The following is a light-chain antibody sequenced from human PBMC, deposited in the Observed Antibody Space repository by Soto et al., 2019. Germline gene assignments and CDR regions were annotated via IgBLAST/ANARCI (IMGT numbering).Light chain of an antibody. J-gene: IGLJ1*01. Sequence: QSVLAHPASVSWSPGHLVTISCTGTSSDVGAYNSVSWYQQHPDKAPQLMIYKGTQRPSGVSNRFSGSTSGNAASLTISGLQAGEEADYFCCSSAPESTYVFGTGTKVTV. CDR3: CSSAPESTYV. CDR2: KGT. CDR1: SSDVGAYNS. V-gene: IGLV2-23*01.